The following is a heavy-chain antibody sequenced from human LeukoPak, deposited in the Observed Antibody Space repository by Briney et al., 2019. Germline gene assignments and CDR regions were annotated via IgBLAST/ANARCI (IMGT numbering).Heavy chain of an antibody. CDR1: GLTLSRHW. CDR3: ARGHYDMGG. V-gene: IGHV3-7*05. Sequence: PGGSLRLSCAASGLTLSRHWMSWVRQAPGKGLEWVANINEDGSQKHHVDSVKGRFSISRDNAKNSLNLQMNSLRAEDTAVYYCARGHYDMGGWGQGTPVTVSS. J-gene: IGHJ6*01. CDR2: INEDGSQK.